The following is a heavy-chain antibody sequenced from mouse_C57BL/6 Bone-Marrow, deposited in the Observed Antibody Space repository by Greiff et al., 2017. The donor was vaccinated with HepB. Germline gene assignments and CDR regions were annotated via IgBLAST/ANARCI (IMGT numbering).Heavy chain of an antibody. CDR2: IYPGSGNT. J-gene: IGHJ4*01. CDR3: ASLITTVDYAMDY. CDR1: GYTFTDYY. D-gene: IGHD1-1*01. V-gene: IGHV1-76*01. Sequence: QVQLQQSGAELVRPGASVKLSCKASGYTFTDYYINWVKQRPGQGLEWIARIYPGSGNTYYNEKFKGKATLTAEKSSSTAYMQLSSLTSEDSAVYFCASLITTVDYAMDYWGQGTSVTVSS.